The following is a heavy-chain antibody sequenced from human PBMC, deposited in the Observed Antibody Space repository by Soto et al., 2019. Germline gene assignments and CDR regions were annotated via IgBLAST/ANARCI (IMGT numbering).Heavy chain of an antibody. CDR1: GFTFSSYG. J-gene: IGHJ4*02. CDR2: ISYDGSNK. CDR3: AKDRCSSGCPFDY. Sequence: QVQLVESGGGVVQPGRSLRLSCAASGFTFSSYGMHWVRQAPGKGLEWVAVISYDGSNKYYADSVKGRFTISRDNSKNTQHLQMKSVRAEDTAVYYCAKDRCSSGCPFDYWGQGTLVTVCS. D-gene: IGHD6-19*01. V-gene: IGHV3-30*18.